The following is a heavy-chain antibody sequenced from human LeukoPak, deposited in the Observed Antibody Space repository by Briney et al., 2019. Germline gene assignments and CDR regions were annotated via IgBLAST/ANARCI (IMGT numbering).Heavy chain of an antibody. Sequence: ASVKVSCKVSGYTLIELSIHWVRQAPGKGLEWMGGFDPEDGKTIYAQKFQGRVTMTEDTSTDTAYMDLGSLRSEDTAVYYCATPRRRFGELLRDAFDIWGQGTMVTVSS. CDR3: ATPRRRFGELLRDAFDI. CDR1: GYTLIELS. J-gene: IGHJ3*02. D-gene: IGHD3-10*01. V-gene: IGHV1-24*01. CDR2: FDPEDGKT.